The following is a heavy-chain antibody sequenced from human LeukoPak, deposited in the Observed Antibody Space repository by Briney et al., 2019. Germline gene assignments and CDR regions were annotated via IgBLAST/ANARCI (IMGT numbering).Heavy chain of an antibody. V-gene: IGHV3-23*01. CDR3: AKWRDSSGWYYFDH. Sequence: QPGASLGLSCAASGFTFSSYAMSWVRQAPGKGLEWVSAISGSGGSTYYADSVKGRFTISRDNSKNTLYLQMNSLRAEDTAVYYCAKWRDSSGWYYFDHWGQGTLVTVSS. CDR2: ISGSGGST. CDR1: GFTFSSYA. D-gene: IGHD6-19*01. J-gene: IGHJ4*02.